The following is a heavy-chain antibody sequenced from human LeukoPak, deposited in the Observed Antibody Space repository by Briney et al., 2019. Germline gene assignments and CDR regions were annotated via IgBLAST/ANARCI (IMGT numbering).Heavy chain of an antibody. V-gene: IGHV1-46*01. CDR1: GYTFTSYY. D-gene: IGHD3-3*01. CDR3: ASLVGWSGYYSAAIDT. J-gene: IGHJ3*02. Sequence: ASVKVSCKASGYTFTSYYMHWVRQAPGQGLEWMGIINPSGGSTSYAQKFQGRVTMTRDTSTSTVYMELSSLRSEDTAVYYCASLVGWSGYYSAAIDTWGQGTMVTVSS. CDR2: INPSGGST.